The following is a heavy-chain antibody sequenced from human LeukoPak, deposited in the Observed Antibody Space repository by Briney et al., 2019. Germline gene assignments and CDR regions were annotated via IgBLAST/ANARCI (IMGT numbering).Heavy chain of an antibody. CDR2: ISGYNGNT. D-gene: IGHD5-12*01. Sequence: GASVKVSCKASGYTFTTYNINWVRQAPGQGLEWMGWISGYNGNTNYAQKLQGRVTMTTDTSTSTAYMELRSLKSDDTAVYYCANWAATIRNFNYWGQGTLVTVSS. J-gene: IGHJ4*02. CDR3: ANWAATIRNFNY. CDR1: GYTFTTYN. V-gene: IGHV1-18*01.